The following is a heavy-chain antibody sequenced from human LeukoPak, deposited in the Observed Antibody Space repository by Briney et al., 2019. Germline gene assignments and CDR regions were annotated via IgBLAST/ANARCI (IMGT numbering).Heavy chain of an antibody. CDR1: GGSFSGYY. V-gene: IGHV4-34*01. Sequence: PSETLSLTCAVYGGSFSGYYWSWIRQPPGKGLEWIGEINHSGSTNYNPSLKSRVTISADTSKNQFSLKLSSVTAADTAVYYCARGLATVDYWGQGTLVTVSS. J-gene: IGHJ4*02. CDR2: INHSGST. CDR3: ARGLATVDY.